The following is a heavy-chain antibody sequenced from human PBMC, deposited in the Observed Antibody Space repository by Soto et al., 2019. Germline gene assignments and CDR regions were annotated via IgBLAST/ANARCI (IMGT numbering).Heavy chain of an antibody. J-gene: IGHJ4*02. D-gene: IGHD3-10*01. CDR3: ARVQFRGLFPALGY. V-gene: IGHV1-2*02. CDR2: INPSGDSR. CDR1: GFSFSDYF. Sequence: RASVKVSCKASGFSFSDYFMHWVRQAPGQGLEWMGIINPSGDSRNYAQKFQGRVTMTRDTSISTAYMELSRLRSDDTAVYYCARVQFRGLFPALGYWGQGTLVTVSS.